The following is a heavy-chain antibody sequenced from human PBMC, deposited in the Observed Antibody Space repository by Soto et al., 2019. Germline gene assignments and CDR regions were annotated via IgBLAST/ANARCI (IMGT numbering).Heavy chain of an antibody. CDR3: ARVGYSYGQDY. CDR2: INHSGIT. CDR1: SGSLTDHY. V-gene: IGHV4-34*01. D-gene: IGHD5-18*01. Sequence: SETLSLTCGVFSGSLTDHYWTWIRQTPGKGLEWIGEINHSGITNYNPSLKSRVTISVDTSKNQFSLKLSSVTAADTAVYYCARVGYSYGQDYWGQGTLVTVSS. J-gene: IGHJ4*02.